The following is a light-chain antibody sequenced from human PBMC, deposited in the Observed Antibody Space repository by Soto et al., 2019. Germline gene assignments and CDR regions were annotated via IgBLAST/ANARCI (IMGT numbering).Light chain of an antibody. J-gene: IGLJ1*01. CDR2: DVS. V-gene: IGLV2-14*03. CDR3: SSYTSSSSYV. CDR1: SSDVGGYKY. Sequence: QSVLTQPASVSGSPGQSITISCTGTSSDVGGYKYVSWYQQYPGKAPKLMIYDVSNRPSGVSNRFSGSKPGNTASLTISGLQAEDEADYYCSSYTSSSSYVFGTGTKVTVL.